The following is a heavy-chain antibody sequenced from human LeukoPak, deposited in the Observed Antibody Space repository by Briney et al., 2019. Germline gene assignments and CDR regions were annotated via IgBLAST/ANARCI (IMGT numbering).Heavy chain of an antibody. J-gene: IGHJ6*03. CDR1: GFTFSSYA. D-gene: IGHD3-3*01. Sequence: GGSLRLSCAASGFTFSSYAMSWVRQAPGKGLEWVAVISYDGSNKYYADSVKGRFTISRDNSKNTLYLQMNSLRAEDTAVYYCARGFFGYYYYMDVWGKGTTVTVSS. CDR3: ARGFFGYYYYMDV. V-gene: IGHV3-30*03. CDR2: ISYDGSNK.